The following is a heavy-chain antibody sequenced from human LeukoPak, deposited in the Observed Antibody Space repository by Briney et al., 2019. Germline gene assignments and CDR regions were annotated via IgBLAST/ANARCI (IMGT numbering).Heavy chain of an antibody. V-gene: IGHV3-15*01. CDR3: TTEMDTAIYY. D-gene: IGHD5-18*01. CDR2: IRGKTDGGTT. Sequence: PGGSLRLSCAASGFTFSYAWMTWVRQAPGKGPEWVGRIRGKTDGGTTDYAAPVKGRFTISRDDSKNTLYLQMNSLRTEDTAVYYCTTEMDTAIYYWGQGTLVTVSS. CDR1: GFTFSYAW. J-gene: IGHJ4*02.